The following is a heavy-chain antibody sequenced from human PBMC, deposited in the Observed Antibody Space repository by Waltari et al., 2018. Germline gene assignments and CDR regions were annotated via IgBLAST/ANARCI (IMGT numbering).Heavy chain of an antibody. Sequence: QVQLVESGGGVVQPGRSLRLSCAASGFTFSSYAMHWVRRAPGKGLEWVAVISYDGSNKYYADSVKGRFTISRDNSKNTLYLQMNSLRAEDTAVYYCARDRVHREVYYYYYMDVWGKGTTVTISS. CDR1: GFTFSSYA. J-gene: IGHJ6*03. CDR2: ISYDGSNK. V-gene: IGHV3-30-3*01. CDR3: ARDRVHREVYYYYYMDV. D-gene: IGHD1-1*01.